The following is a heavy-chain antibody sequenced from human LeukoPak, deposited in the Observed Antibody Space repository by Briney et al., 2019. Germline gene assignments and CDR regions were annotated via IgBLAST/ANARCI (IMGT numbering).Heavy chain of an antibody. CDR1: EFTFSNAW. V-gene: IGHV3-15*01. D-gene: IGHD2-21*02. Sequence: GGSLRLSCAASEFTFSNAWMSWVRQAPGKGLEWVGRIKSKIDGGTTDYAAPVKGRFTISRDDPKNTLYLQMNSLKTEDTAVYYCTTHIVVVTALYYFDYWGQGTLVTVSS. J-gene: IGHJ4*02. CDR3: TTHIVVVTALYYFDY. CDR2: IKSKIDGGTT.